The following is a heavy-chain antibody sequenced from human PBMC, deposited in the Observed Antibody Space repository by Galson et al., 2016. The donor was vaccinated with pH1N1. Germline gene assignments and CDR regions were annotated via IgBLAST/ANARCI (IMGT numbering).Heavy chain of an antibody. J-gene: IGHJ3*01. CDR3: ARDYYYHSSGSDAYDL. Sequence: SLRLSCAASGFSLSMYWMSWVRQAPGKGLEWLANIKQDGSEKYYVDSVKGRFTITRDNAKNSVFLEMNSLGAWDTAVYYCARDYYYHSSGSDAYDLWGHGTMVTVSS. V-gene: IGHV3-7*01. D-gene: IGHD3-22*01. CDR2: IKQDGSEK. CDR1: GFSLSMYW.